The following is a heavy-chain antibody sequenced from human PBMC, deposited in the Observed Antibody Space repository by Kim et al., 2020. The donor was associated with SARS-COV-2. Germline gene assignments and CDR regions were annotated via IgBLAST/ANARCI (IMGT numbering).Heavy chain of an antibody. CDR2: IYYSGST. V-gene: IGHV4-59*01. CDR1: GGSISSYY. J-gene: IGHJ4*02. CDR3: ARDQVDYDSSGYFDY. Sequence: SETLSLTCTVSGGSISSYYWSWIRQPPGKGLEWIGYIYYSGSTNYNPSLKSRVTISVDTSKNQFSLKLSSVTAADTAVYYCARDQVDYDSSGYFDYWGQ. D-gene: IGHD3-22*01.